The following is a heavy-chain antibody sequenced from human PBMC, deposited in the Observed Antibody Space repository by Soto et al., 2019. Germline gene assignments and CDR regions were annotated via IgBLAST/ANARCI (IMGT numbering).Heavy chain of an antibody. CDR2: IYYSGST. D-gene: IGHD3-16*01. CDR3: AREGAKSADGLYYFDY. V-gene: IGHV4-30-4*08. J-gene: IGHJ4*02. Sequence: SETLSLTCTVSGGSISSGGYYWSWIRQHPGKGLEWIGYIYYSGSTDYNPSVKSRVTMSVDTSKNQVSLKVTSVTAADTAVYYCAREGAKSADGLYYFDYWGQGTLVTVSS. CDR1: GGSISSGGYY.